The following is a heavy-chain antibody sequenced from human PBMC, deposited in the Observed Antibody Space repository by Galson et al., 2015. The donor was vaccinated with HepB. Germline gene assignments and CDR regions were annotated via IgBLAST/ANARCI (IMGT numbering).Heavy chain of an antibody. CDR3: ARDRRYCSRTSCYTPLDS. V-gene: IGHV3-20*04. CDR1: GFIFENFG. J-gene: IGHJ4*02. Sequence: SLRLSCAASGFIFENFGMRWVRQAPGKGLEWISGINMNGGSTDYAESVRGRFTISRDNAKNSLFLQMSSLTADDTAFYFWARDRRYCSRTSCYTPLDSWGQGTLVTVAS. D-gene: IGHD2-2*02. CDR2: INMNGGST.